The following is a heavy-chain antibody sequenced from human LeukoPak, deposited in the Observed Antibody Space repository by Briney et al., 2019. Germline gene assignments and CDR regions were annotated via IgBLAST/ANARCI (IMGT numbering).Heavy chain of an antibody. J-gene: IGHJ5*02. V-gene: IGHV3-9*01. CDR3: AKSNRAGFDP. D-gene: IGHD2/OR15-2a*01. CDR2: ISWNSGSI. Sequence: GRSLRLSCAASGFTFDDYAMHWVRQAPGKGLEWVSGISWNSGSIGYADSVKGRFTISRDTSKNTLYLQMNNLRAEDTAVYYCAKSNRAGFDPWGQGTLVTVSS. CDR1: GFTFDDYA.